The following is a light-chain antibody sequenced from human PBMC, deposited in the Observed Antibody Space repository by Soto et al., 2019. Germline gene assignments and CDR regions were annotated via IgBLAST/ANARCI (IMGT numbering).Light chain of an antibody. CDR1: QGINTF. V-gene: IGKV1-9*01. CDR3: QQYNSFSRT. CDR2: AAS. Sequence: IQLTQSPSSLSASVGDRVTITCRASQGINTFLAWYQQKAGKAPKLLIYAASTLQSGVPSRFSGSGSGTDFTLTISSLQSEDFATYYCQQYNSFSRTFGQGTKVDI. J-gene: IGKJ1*01.